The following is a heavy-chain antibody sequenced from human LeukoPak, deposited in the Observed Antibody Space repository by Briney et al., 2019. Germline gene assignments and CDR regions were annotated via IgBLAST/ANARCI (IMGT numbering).Heavy chain of an antibody. D-gene: IGHD3-10*01. CDR1: GFTFSSYA. CDR3: ARDRDYYGSGSFDY. Sequence: GRSRRLSCAASGFTFSSYAIHWVRQAPGKGLEWVAVISYDGSNKYYADSVKGRFTISRDNSKNTLYLQMNSLRAEDTAVYYCARDRDYYGSGSFDYWGQGTLVTVSS. V-gene: IGHV3-30-3*01. J-gene: IGHJ4*02. CDR2: ISYDGSNK.